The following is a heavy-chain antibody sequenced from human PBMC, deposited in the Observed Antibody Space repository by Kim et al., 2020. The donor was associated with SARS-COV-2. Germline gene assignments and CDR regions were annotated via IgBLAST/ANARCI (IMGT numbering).Heavy chain of an antibody. V-gene: IGHV4-39*01. CDR2: IYYNGNT. D-gene: IGHD1-26*01. Sequence: SENLSLTCTVSGGSIISGSYYWGWIRQPPGKGLEWIGGIYYNGNTYYNTSLKSRVAISLDTSKNQFSLKLSPVTAAASSVFYCSRVDSGIDFGEHFQHWG. J-gene: IGHJ1*01. CDR1: GGSIISGSYY. CDR3: SRVDSGIDFGEHFQH.